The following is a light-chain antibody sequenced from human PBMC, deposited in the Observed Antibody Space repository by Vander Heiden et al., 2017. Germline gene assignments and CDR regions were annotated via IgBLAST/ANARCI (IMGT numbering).Light chain of an antibody. J-gene: IGKJ2*01. CDR2: GAS. CDR1: QSVSSN. Sequence: EIVMPQSPATLSVSPGERATLSCRASQSVSSNLAWYQQKPGQAPRLLIYGASTRATAIPARFSGSGSGTEFTLTISSLQSEDFAVYYCQQYNNWPMYSFGQGTKVEIK. CDR3: QQYNNWPMYS. V-gene: IGKV3-15*01.